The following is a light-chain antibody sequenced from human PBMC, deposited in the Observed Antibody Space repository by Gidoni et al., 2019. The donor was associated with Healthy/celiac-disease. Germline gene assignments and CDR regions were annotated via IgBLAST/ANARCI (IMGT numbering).Light chain of an antibody. CDR1: SSNLGSNY. J-gene: IGLJ1*01. CDR2: SNN. Sequence: QYVLTQTPSASGTPGQRVTISCSGSSSNLGSNYVYWSQQLPGTAPKLLIYSNNQRPSVVPDRFSCSKSGTSASLAISGLRSEDEADYYCAACDDSLSGFYVFGTGTKVTVL. CDR3: AACDDSLSGFYV. V-gene: IGLV1-47*02.